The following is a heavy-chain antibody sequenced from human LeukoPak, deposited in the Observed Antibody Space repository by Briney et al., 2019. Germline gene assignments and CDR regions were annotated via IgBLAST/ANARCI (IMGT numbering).Heavy chain of an antibody. J-gene: IGHJ4*02. CDR1: GYTLTELS. CDR3: ATGLPSYYDSSGYYFFDY. D-gene: IGHD3-22*01. Sequence: ASVKVSCKVSGYTLTELSMHWVRQAPGKGLEWMGGFDPEDGETIYAQKFQGRVTMTEDTSTDTAYMELSSLRSEDTAVYYCATGLPSYYDSSGYYFFDYWGQGTLVTVSS. V-gene: IGHV1-24*01. CDR2: FDPEDGET.